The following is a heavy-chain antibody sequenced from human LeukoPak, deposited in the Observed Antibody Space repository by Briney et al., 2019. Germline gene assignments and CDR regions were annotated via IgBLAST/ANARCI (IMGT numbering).Heavy chain of an antibody. CDR1: NDSIKDYY. V-gene: IGHV4-59*13. Sequence: PSETLSLTCTVSNDSIKDYYWNWIRQPPGKGLEWIGFISNSGNTNYNPSLKSRVTISIDTSKRQFSLKLSSVTAADTAVYYCARYEVGSSWAQAFGIWGQGTMVTVSS. J-gene: IGHJ3*02. CDR2: ISNSGNT. CDR3: ARYEVGSSWAQAFGI. D-gene: IGHD6-13*01.